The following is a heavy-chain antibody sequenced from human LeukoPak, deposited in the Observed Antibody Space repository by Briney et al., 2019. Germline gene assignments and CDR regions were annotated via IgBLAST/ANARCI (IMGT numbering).Heavy chain of an antibody. V-gene: IGHV3-20*04. CDR1: GFTFDDYG. D-gene: IGHD6-19*01. CDR3: AKMGLRQWPYNYFDY. J-gene: IGHJ4*02. Sequence: PGGSLRLSCVTSGFTFDDYGMSWVRQVPGKGLEWVAAVNWNGGGTGYADSVKGRFTVSRDNAKNSLFLQMKSLRAEDTAVYYCAKMGLRQWPYNYFDYWGQGTLVTVSS. CDR2: VNWNGGGT.